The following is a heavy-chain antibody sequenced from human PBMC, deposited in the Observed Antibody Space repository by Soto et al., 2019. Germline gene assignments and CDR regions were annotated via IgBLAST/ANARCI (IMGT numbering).Heavy chain of an antibody. CDR2: IYYSGST. J-gene: IGHJ3*02. V-gene: IGHV4-59*01. D-gene: IGHD3-3*01. CDR3: AREADHDFWRPKRGAFDI. Sequence: SETLSLTCTVSGGSISSYYWSWIRQPPGKGLEWIGYIYYSGSTNYNPSLKSRVTISVDTSKNQFSLKLSSVTAADTAVYYCAREADHDFWRPKRGAFDIWGQGTMVTVSS. CDR1: GGSISSYY.